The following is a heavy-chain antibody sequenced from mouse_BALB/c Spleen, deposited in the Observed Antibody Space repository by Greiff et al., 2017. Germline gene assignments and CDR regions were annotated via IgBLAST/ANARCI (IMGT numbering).Heavy chain of an antibody. V-gene: IGHV1-5*01. Sequence: VQLQQSGTVLVKPGASVKMSCKASGYTFTSYWMHWVKQRPGQGLEWIGVIYPGNSDTSYNQKCKGKAKLTADTSTSTAYMELSSLTNENSAVYYCTRYYSYGGAMDYWGQGTSVTVSS. CDR2: IYPGNSDT. D-gene: IGHD2-12*01. CDR3: TRYYSYGGAMDY. CDR1: GYTFTSYW. J-gene: IGHJ4*01.